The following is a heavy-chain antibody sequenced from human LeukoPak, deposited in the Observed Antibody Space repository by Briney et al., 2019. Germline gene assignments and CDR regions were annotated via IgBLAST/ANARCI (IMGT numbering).Heavy chain of an antibody. V-gene: IGHV4-59*01. CDR2: IYYSGST. Sequence: SETLSLTCTVSGGSISSYYWSWIRQPPGKGLEWIGYIYYSGSTNYNPSLKSRVTISVDTSKNQFSLKLSSVTAADTAVYCCASGRPYWYFDLWGRGTLVTVSS. CDR1: GGSISSYY. CDR3: ASGRPYWYFDL. J-gene: IGHJ2*01.